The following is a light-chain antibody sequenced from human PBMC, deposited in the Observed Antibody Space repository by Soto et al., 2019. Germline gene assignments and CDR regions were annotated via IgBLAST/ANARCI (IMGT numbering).Light chain of an antibody. CDR2: RNN. J-gene: IGLJ2*01. CDR3: AVWDDSLTGRV. V-gene: IGLV1-47*01. CDR1: SSNIGSNY. Sequence: QSVLTQPPSASGTPGQRVTISCSGSSSNIGSNYVSWYQQLPGTAPQLLIYRNNQRPSGVPDRFSGSKSGTSASLAISGLRSEDEADYYCAVWDDSLTGRVFGGGTQLTVL.